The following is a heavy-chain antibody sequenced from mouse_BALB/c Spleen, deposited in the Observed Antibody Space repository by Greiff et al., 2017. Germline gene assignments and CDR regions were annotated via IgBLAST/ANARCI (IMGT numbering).Heavy chain of an antibody. Sequence: VKLQESGPGLVQPSQSLSITCTVSGFSLTSYGVHWVRQSPGKGLEWLGVIWSGGSTDYNAAFISRLSISKDNSKSQVFFKMNSLQANDTAIYYCARNWGYDYDVGFAYWGQGTLVTVSA. J-gene: IGHJ3*01. V-gene: IGHV2-2*02. CDR3: ARNWGYDYDVGFAY. CDR2: IWSGGST. D-gene: IGHD2-4*01. CDR1: GFSLTSYG.